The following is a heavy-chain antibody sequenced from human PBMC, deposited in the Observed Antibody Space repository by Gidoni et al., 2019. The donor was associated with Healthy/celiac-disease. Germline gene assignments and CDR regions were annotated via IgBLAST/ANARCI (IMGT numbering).Heavy chain of an antibody. J-gene: IGHJ6*02. CDR3: TTEEVLWFGEFIYYYGMDV. CDR1: GFTFSNAW. CDR2: IKSKTDGGTT. Sequence: EVQLVESGGGLGKPGGSLRLSCAASGFTFSNAWMSWVRQAPGKGLEWVGRIKSKTDGGTTDYAAPVKGRFTISRDDSKNTLYLQMNSLKTEDTAVYYCTTEEVLWFGEFIYYYGMDVWGQGTTVTVSS. V-gene: IGHV3-15*01. D-gene: IGHD3-10*01.